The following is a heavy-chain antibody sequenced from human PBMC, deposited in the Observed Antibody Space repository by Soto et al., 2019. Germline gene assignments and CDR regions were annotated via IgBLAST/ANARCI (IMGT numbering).Heavy chain of an antibody. J-gene: IGHJ5*02. V-gene: IGHV4-4*02. CDR2: IYHSGSP. Sequence: QVQLRESGPRLVKTSGTLSLTCAVSGGSISDTNWWTWVRQTPGKGLEWIGEIYHSGSPTYSPSRRGRSTISVDMSNSQFSLRLRYVAAADAAVYFCATLPPRLVVTLPPIPSCGQAVQVTVSS. CDR3: ATLPPRLVVTLPPIPS. D-gene: IGHD2-21*01. CDR1: GGSISDTNW.